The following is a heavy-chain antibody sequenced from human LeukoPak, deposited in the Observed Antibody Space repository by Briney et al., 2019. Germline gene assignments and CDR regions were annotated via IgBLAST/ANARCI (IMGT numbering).Heavy chain of an antibody. J-gene: IGHJ4*02. V-gene: IGHV3-9*01. D-gene: IGHD3-22*01. CDR1: GFTFDDYA. Sequence: AGGSLRLSCAASGFTFDDYAMHWVRQAPGKGLEWVSGISWNSGSIGYADSVKGRFTISRDNAKNSLYLQMNSLRAEDTAVYYCASGGDAGSSGYYYWGQGTLVTVSS. CDR3: ASGGDAGSSGYYY. CDR2: ISWNSGSI.